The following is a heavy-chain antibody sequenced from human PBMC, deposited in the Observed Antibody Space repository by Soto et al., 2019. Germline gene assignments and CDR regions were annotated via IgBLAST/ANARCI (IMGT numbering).Heavy chain of an antibody. J-gene: IGHJ6*03. Sequence: GGSLRLSCAASGFTVSSNYMSWVRQAPGKGLEWVSVIYSGGSTYYADSVKGRFTISRHNSKNTLYLQMNSLRAEDTAVYYCARDRIDFDHYYMDVWGKGTTVTVSS. V-gene: IGHV3-53*04. D-gene: IGHD2-15*01. CDR2: IYSGGST. CDR1: GFTVSSNY. CDR3: ARDRIDFDHYYMDV.